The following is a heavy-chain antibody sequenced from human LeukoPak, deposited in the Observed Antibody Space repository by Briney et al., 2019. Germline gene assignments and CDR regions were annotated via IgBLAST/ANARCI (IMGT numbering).Heavy chain of an antibody. D-gene: IGHD6-19*01. CDR1: GGSISSYY. V-gene: IGHV4-59*01. J-gene: IGHJ3*02. CDR2: IYYSGST. Sequence: PSETLSLTCTVSGGSISSYYWSWLRQPPGKGLEWIGYIYYSGSTNYNPSLKSRVTTSVDTSKNQFSQKLSSVTAADTAVYYCARGRDSGWYPDAFDIWGQGTMVTVSS. CDR3: ARGRDSGWYPDAFDI.